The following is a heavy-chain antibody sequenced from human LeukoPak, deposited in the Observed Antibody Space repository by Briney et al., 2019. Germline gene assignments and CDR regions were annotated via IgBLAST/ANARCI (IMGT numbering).Heavy chain of an antibody. Sequence: SETLSLTCTVSGGSISSSYYWGWIRQPPGKGLEWIGSIYYSGSTYYNPSLKSRVTISVDTSKNQFSLKLSSVTAADTAVFYCARDIGSRLWGKGTTVIVSS. CDR3: ARDIGSRL. D-gene: IGHD1-26*01. V-gene: IGHV4-39*07. CDR2: IYYSGST. CDR1: GGSISSSYY. J-gene: IGHJ6*04.